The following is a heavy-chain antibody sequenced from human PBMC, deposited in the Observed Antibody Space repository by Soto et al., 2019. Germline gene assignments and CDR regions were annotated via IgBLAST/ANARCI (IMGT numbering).Heavy chain of an antibody. J-gene: IGHJ4*02. CDR1: GGSISSGGYY. D-gene: IGHD1-7*01. Sequence: PSETLSLTCTVSGGSISSGGYYWSWIRQHPGKGLEWIGYIYYSGSTYYNPSLKSRVTISVDTSKNQFSLKLSSVTAADTAVYYCARGTGTTGFGNDYWGQGTLVTVSS. V-gene: IGHV4-31*03. CDR3: ARGTGTTGFGNDY. CDR2: IYYSGST.